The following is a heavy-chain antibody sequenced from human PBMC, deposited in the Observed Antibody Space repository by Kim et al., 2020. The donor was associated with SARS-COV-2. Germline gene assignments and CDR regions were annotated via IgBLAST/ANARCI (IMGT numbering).Heavy chain of an antibody. CDR3: ARVRATRGGDGYPTASDY. Sequence: KGRFTISRDNAKNSLYLQMNSLRAEDTAVYYCARVRATRGGDGYPTASDYWGQGTLVTVSS. J-gene: IGHJ4*02. D-gene: IGHD5-12*01. V-gene: IGHV3-11*06.